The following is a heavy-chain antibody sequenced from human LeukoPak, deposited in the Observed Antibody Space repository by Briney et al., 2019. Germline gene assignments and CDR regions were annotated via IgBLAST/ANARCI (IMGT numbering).Heavy chain of an antibody. Sequence: SETLSLTCTVPGGSISSGDYYWSWIRQPPGKGLEWIGHIYYSGSTYYNPSLKSRVTISVDTSKNQFSLKPSSVTAADTAVYYCARESGDSSSSVGAFDYWGQGTLVTVSS. CDR1: GGSISSGDYY. V-gene: IGHV4-30-4*01. CDR2: IYYSGST. CDR3: ARESGDSSSSVGAFDY. D-gene: IGHD6-13*01. J-gene: IGHJ4*02.